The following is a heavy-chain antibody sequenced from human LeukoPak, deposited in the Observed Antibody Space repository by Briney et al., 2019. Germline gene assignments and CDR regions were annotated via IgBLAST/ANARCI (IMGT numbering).Heavy chain of an antibody. CDR3: ARTSYCTGGSCFFDY. D-gene: IGHD2-15*01. CDR2: IDYIGNT. CDR1: GGSLTRGGYY. Sequence: SETLSLTCTVSGGSLTRGGYYWTWISQYPGKGLEWIGYIDYIGNTYYKASLKSRIAISVDTSKNQFSLKLSAVTAADAAVYFCARTSYCTGGSCFFDYWGQGTLVTVSS. J-gene: IGHJ4*02. V-gene: IGHV4-31*03.